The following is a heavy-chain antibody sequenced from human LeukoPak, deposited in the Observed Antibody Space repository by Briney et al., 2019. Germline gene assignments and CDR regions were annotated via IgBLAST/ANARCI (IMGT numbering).Heavy chain of an antibody. CDR2: IYHSGST. J-gene: IGHJ5*02. V-gene: IGHV4-38-2*02. D-gene: IGHD6-13*01. Sequence: SETLSLTFTVSGYSISSGYYWGWIRQPPGKGLEWIGSIYHSGSTYYNPSLKSRVTISVDTSKNQFSLKLSSVTAADTAVYYCARDPGNPWAAAGGGWFDPWGQGTLVTVSS. CDR1: GYSISSGYY. CDR3: ARDPGNPWAAAGGGWFDP.